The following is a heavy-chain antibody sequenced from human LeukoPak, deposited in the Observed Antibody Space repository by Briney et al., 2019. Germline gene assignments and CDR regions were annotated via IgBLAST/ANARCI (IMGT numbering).Heavy chain of an antibody. D-gene: IGHD6-13*01. J-gene: IGHJ6*04. V-gene: IGHV3-48*03. CDR2: ISISGTTT. CDR3: ARGSGSTWYPSYGLDV. Sequence: PGGSLRLSCAAFGFTVSSYEMSWVRQAPGKGLEWVSHISISGTTTYYADSVKGRFTISSDNAKNSLFLQMNSLRAEDTAVYYCARGSGSTWYPSYGLDVWGKGTTVTVSS. CDR1: GFTVSSYE.